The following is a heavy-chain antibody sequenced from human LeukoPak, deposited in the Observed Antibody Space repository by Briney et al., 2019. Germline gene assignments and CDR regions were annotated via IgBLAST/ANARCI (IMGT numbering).Heavy chain of an antibody. CDR2: IDNTEST. V-gene: IGHV4-59*01. J-gene: IGHJ4*02. CDR1: GASISSYY. Sequence: PSETLSLTYTVSGASISSYYWSWIRQPPGKGLEWIGYIDNTESTNYNPSLKSRVTISVDKSKNHFSLKLSSVTAADTAVYYCARGAGWYNYWGQGILVTVSS. CDR3: ARGAGWYNY. D-gene: IGHD6-19*01.